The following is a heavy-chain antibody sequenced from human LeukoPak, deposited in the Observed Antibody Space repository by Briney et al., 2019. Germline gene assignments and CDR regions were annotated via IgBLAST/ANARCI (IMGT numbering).Heavy chain of an antibody. CDR1: GFTFSDYY. D-gene: IGHD5-12*01. V-gene: IGHV3-11*01. CDR2: ISSSGSTI. CDR3: ARDGGIIYSGYDGEVYFDY. J-gene: IGHJ4*02. Sequence: PGRSLRLSCAASGFTFSDYYMSWIRQAPGKGLEWVSYISSSGSTIYYADSVKGRFTISRDNAKNSLYLQMNSLRAEDTAVYYCARDGGIIYSGYDGEVYFDYWGQGTLVTVSS.